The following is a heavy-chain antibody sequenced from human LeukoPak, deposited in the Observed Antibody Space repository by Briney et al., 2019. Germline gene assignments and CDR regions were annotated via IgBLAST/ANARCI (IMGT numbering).Heavy chain of an antibody. CDR3: ARDSTTAQLVGAFDI. Sequence: SETLSLTCAVYGGSFSGYYWSWIRQPPGKGLEWIGYIYYSGSTNYNPSLKSRVTISVDTSKNQFSLKLSSVTAADTAVYYCARDSTTAQLVGAFDIWGQGTTVTVSS. D-gene: IGHD1-1*01. V-gene: IGHV4-59*01. CDR1: GGSFSGYY. CDR2: IYYSGST. J-gene: IGHJ3*02.